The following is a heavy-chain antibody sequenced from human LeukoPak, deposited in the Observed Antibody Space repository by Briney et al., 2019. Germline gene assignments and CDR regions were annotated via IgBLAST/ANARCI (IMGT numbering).Heavy chain of an antibody. CDR1: GGSISSYY. CDR3: ARVIVGATSGLGY. D-gene: IGHD1-26*01. V-gene: IGHV4-59*01. Sequence: SETLSLTCTVSGGSISSYYWSWIRQPPGKGLEWIGYIYYSGSTNYNPSLKSRVTISVDTSKNQFSLKLSSVTAADTAVYYCARVIVGATSGLGYWGQGTLVTVSS. CDR2: IYYSGST. J-gene: IGHJ4*02.